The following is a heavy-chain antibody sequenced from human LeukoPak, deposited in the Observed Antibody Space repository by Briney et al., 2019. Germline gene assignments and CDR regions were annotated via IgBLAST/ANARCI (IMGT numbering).Heavy chain of an antibody. CDR3: ARGTLYSSGWYFDY. D-gene: IGHD6-19*01. J-gene: IGHJ4*02. Sequence: SETLSLTCTVSGGSLSSYYWSWIRQPPGKGLEWIGYIYYSGSTNYNPSLKSRVTISVDTSKNQFSLKLSSVTAADTAVYYCARGTLYSSGWYFDYWGQGTLVTVSS. V-gene: IGHV4-59*01. CDR1: GGSLSSYY. CDR2: IYYSGST.